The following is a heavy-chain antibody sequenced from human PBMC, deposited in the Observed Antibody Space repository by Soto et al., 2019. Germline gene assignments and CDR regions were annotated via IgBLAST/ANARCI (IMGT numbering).Heavy chain of an antibody. V-gene: IGHV3-30*03. CDR1: GFTFSSYG. J-gene: IGHJ4*02. D-gene: IGHD2-15*01. CDR2: ISYDGSNK. Sequence: QVQLVESGGGVVQPGRSLRLSCAASGFTFSSYGMHWVRQAPGKGLEWVAVISYDGSNKYYADSVKGRFTISRDNSKNTLYLQMNSLRGEDTAVYYCARSSATYDYWGQGTLVTVSS. CDR3: ARSSATYDY.